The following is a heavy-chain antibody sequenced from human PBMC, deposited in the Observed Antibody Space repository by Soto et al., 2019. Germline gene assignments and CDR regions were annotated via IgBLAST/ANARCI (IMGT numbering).Heavy chain of an antibody. Sequence: EVQLVESGGGLVQPGGSLRLSCAASGFTFSSYSMNWVRQAPGKGLEWVSYISSSSSTIYYADSVKGRFTISRDNAKNSLYLQMSSLRAEDTAVYYCARDEGDIVVVPAADYYYYGMDVWGQGTTVTVSS. CDR3: ARDEGDIVVVPAADYYYYGMDV. CDR2: ISSSSSTI. V-gene: IGHV3-48*01. J-gene: IGHJ6*02. CDR1: GFTFSSYS. D-gene: IGHD2-2*01.